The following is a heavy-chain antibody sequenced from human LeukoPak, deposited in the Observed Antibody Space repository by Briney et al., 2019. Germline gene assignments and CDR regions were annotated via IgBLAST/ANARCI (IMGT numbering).Heavy chain of an antibody. CDR3: ARDEVGSGSSWYYYYYGMDV. J-gene: IGHJ6*02. D-gene: IGHD6-13*01. CDR1: GFTFSSYW. V-gene: IGHV3-7*01. Sequence: GGSLRLSCAASGFTFSSYWMSWVRQAPGKGLEWVANIKQDGSEKYYVDSVKGRFTISRDNAKNSLYLQMNSLRAEDTAVYYCARDEVGSGSSWYYYYYGMDVWGQGTTVTVSS. CDR2: IKQDGSEK.